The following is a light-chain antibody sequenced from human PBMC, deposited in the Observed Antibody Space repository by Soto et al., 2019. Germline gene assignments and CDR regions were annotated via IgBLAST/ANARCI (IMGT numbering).Light chain of an antibody. CDR3: SSYTSSSTLYV. J-gene: IGLJ1*01. V-gene: IGLV2-14*03. CDR1: SSDVGGYNS. CDR2: DVN. Sequence: QSVLTQPASMSGSPGQSITISCTGTSSDVGGYNSVSWYQQHPGKAPKLMIYDVNSRPSGVSDRFSGSKSGNTASLTISGLQAEDEADYYCSSYTSSSTLYVFGTGTKLTVL.